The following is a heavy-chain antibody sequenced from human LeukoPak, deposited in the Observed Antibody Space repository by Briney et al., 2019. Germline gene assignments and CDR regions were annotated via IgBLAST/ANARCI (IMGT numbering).Heavy chain of an antibody. V-gene: IGHV3-11*01. CDR1: GFTFSDYY. Sequence: GSLRLSCAASGFTFSDYYMTWIRQAPGKGLEWISYISSSGNTISYADSVKGRFTISRDNAKNSLSLQMNSLRVEDTAVYYCARVRGKVDPWGQGTLVTVSS. CDR2: ISSSGNTI. CDR3: ARVRGKVDP. J-gene: IGHJ5*02.